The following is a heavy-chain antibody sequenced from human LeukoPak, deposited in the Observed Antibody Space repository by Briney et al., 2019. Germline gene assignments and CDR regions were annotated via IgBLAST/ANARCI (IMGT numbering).Heavy chain of an antibody. CDR3: ATNILVRDIINWFDP. V-gene: IGHV1-2*02. CDR2: IKPNSGDT. J-gene: IGHJ5*02. D-gene: IGHD3-10*01. Sequence: GASVKVSCKASGYIFTSYFMHWVRQAPGQGLEWMGWIKPNSGDTRSAQKFQGRVTMTRDTSISTAYMELSSLRYDDTAVYYCATNILVRDIINWFDPWGQGTLVTVSS. CDR1: GYIFTSYF.